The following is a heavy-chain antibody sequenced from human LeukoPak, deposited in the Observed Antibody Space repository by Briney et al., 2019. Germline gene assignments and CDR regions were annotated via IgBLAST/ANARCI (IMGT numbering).Heavy chain of an antibody. V-gene: IGHV3-30-3*01. J-gene: IGHJ4*02. CDR3: AKEGRDGFNYDY. CDR1: GFTFSGYA. CDR2: ISYDGSNE. D-gene: IGHD5-24*01. Sequence: GGSLRLSCAASGFTFSGYAMHWVRQAPGKGLEWVAVISYDGSNEYYADSVKGRFTISRDNSKNTLYLQMNSLRAEDTAVYYCAKEGRDGFNYDYWGQGTLVTVSS.